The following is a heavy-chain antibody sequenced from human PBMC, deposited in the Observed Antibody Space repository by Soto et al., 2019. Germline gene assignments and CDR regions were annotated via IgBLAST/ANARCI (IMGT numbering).Heavy chain of an antibody. CDR3: ARGSVYRIRYFDL. V-gene: IGHV3-11*01. CDR1: GFAFSDYY. Sequence: QLHLVESGGGVVKPGGSLRLSCAASGFAFSDYYVSWIRQAPGQGLEWISYISSSGSDIFYADSVKGRFTISRDNADNSLFLQMYSLSAEDTAVYYCARGSVYRIRYFDLWGRGTLVTVSS. D-gene: IGHD5-12*01. CDR2: ISSSGSDI. J-gene: IGHJ2*01.